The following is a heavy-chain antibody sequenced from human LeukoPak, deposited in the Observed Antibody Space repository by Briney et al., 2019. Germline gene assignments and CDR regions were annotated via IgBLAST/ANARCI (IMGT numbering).Heavy chain of an antibody. CDR1: GFTFSSYS. CDR3: ARSQEKTYYYGSGIGWNWFDP. CDR2: INNSSSYI. Sequence: KPGGSLRLSCAASGFTFSSYSMNWVRQAPGKGLEWVSSINNSSSYIYYADSVKGRFTISRDNAKNSLYLQMNSLRAEDTTVYYCARSQEKTYYYGSGIGWNWFDPWGQGTLVTVSS. D-gene: IGHD3-10*01. V-gene: IGHV3-21*01. J-gene: IGHJ5*02.